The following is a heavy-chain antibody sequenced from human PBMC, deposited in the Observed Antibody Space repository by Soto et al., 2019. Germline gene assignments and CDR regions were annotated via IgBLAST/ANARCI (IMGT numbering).Heavy chain of an antibody. CDR2: ITSDENIK. V-gene: IGHV3-30*18. J-gene: IGHJ4*02. CDR1: GFIFNTYG. D-gene: IGHD3-10*01. CDR3: AKGGDFDS. Sequence: QVHLVESGGGVVQPGGSLRLSCEASGFIFNTYGIQWVRQAPGKGLEWVAIITSDENIKYYADSVKGRFTVSRDNSKNTLYLQMNSLRPEDTALYYCAKGGDFDSWGQGTLVTVSS.